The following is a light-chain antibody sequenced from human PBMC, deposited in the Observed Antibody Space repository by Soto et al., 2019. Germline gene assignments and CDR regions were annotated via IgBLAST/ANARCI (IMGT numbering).Light chain of an antibody. CDR2: GNT. CDR1: SSNIGSNYD. V-gene: IGLV1-40*01. J-gene: IGLJ1*01. CDR3: PSYDDCLSVHYV. Sequence: QSVLTQPTSVSGAPGQRVTISCTGSSSNIGSNYDVQWYQQLPGTAPKLLMHGNTNRPSGVPDRFSGSKSGTSASLAITGLQADDEADYYCPSYDDCLSVHYVFGTGTKLTVL.